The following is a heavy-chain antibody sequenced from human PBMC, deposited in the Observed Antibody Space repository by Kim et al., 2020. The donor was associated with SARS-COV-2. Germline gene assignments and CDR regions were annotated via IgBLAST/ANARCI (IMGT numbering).Heavy chain of an antibody. D-gene: IGHD5-18*01. J-gene: IGHJ4*02. Sequence: YYADSVKGRFTISRHNSKNTLYLQMNSLRAEDTAVYYCAASLDTAMVLDDWGQGTLVTVAS. CDR3: AASLDTAMVLDD. V-gene: IGHV3-53*04.